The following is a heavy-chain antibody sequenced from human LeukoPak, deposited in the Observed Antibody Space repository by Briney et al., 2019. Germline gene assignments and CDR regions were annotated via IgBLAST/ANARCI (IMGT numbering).Heavy chain of an antibody. CDR3: ARAQWFGEFGAFDI. J-gene: IGHJ3*02. Sequence: SETLSLTCTVSGGSISSSSYYWGWIRQPPGKGLEWIGSIYYSGSTNYNPSLKSRVTISVDTSKNQFSLKLSSVTAADTAVYYCARAQWFGEFGAFDIWGQGTMVTVSS. D-gene: IGHD3-10*01. CDR1: GGSISSSSYY. V-gene: IGHV4-39*07. CDR2: IYYSGST.